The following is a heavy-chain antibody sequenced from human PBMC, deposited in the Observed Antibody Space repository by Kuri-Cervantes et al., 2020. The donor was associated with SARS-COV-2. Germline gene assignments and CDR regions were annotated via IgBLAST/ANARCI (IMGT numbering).Heavy chain of an antibody. D-gene: IGHD2-21*01. V-gene: IGHV3-15*01. CDR3: TTDAMTYCGGDCPTSLLGNYYYYYMDV. Sequence: GGSLRLSCAASGFTFSNAWMSWVRQAPGKGLEWVGRIKSKTDGGTTDYAAPVKGRFTISRDDSKNTLYLQMNSLKTEDTAVYYCTTDAMTYCGGDCPTSLLGNYYYYYMDVWDKGTTVTVSS. J-gene: IGHJ6*03. CDR1: GFTFSNAW. CDR2: IKSKTDGGTT.